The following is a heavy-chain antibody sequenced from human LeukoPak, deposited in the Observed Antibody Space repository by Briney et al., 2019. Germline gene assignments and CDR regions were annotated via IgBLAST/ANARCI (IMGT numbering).Heavy chain of an antibody. CDR2: IKNKVDGGTT. D-gene: IGHD5-18*01. V-gene: IGHV3-15*01. Sequence: GGSLRLSCAASGFTFSNAWMSWVRQAPGKGLEWVGRIKNKVDGGTTDYAAPVKGRLTISRDDSKNTLYLQMNSLNTEDTAVYYCTTLGYSYASYWGQGTLVTVSS. CDR3: TTLGYSYASY. J-gene: IGHJ4*02. CDR1: GFTFSNAW.